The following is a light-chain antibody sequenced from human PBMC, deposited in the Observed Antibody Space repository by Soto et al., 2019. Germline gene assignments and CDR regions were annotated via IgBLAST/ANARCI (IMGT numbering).Light chain of an antibody. CDR1: QGIGSW. Sequence: IQMTQSPSSLSASVGDRVTITCRASQGIGSWLAWYQQKPGKAPKLLIYHASSLQTGVPSRFSGSGCSTEFTLTIISLQPEDFVTYYCRQANSCHGTFGGGTKVDIK. CDR3: RQANSCHGT. V-gene: IGKV1-12*01. CDR2: HAS. J-gene: IGKJ4*01.